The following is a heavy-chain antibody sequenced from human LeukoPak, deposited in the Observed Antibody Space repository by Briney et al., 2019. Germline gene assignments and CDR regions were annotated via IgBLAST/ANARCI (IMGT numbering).Heavy chain of an antibody. CDR3: ARANSSAWHNFDF. J-gene: IGHJ4*02. CDR1: GFSFSDYA. D-gene: IGHD6-19*01. Sequence: GGSLRLSCAASGFSFSDYAMHWVRQAPGKGLDWVAVISYDGRYHYYADPVKGRFIISRDNSRDTLYLEMNSLRPEDTAVYYCARANSSAWHNFDFLGQGTLVTVSS. CDR2: ISYDGRYH. V-gene: IGHV3-30*04.